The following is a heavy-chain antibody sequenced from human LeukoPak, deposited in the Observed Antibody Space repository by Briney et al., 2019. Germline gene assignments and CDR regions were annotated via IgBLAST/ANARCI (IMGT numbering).Heavy chain of an antibody. CDR1: GAFISSGGFY. Sequence: SSQTLSLTCTVSGAFISSGGFYWSWFRQPPGKGLEWIGYIYHSGKAYYNPSLESRVTISVDRSKNHFSLNLNSVTAADTSVYYCARGGRAFDVWGQGTLISVSP. CDR3: ARGGRAFDV. CDR2: IYHSGKA. J-gene: IGHJ3*01. V-gene: IGHV4-30-2*01.